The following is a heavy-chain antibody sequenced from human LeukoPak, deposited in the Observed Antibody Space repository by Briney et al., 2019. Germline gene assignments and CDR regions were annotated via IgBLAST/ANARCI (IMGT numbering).Heavy chain of an antibody. J-gene: IGHJ4*02. CDR1: VGTFSNYA. V-gene: IGHV1-18*01. Sequence: ASVKVSCKASVGTFSNYAISWVRQAPGQGLEWMGWISAYNGNTNYAQKLQARVTMTTDTSTSTAYMQLRSLRSDDTAVYYCARDGRIAAAPDFDYWGQGTLVTVSS. CDR2: ISAYNGNT. CDR3: ARDGRIAAAPDFDY. D-gene: IGHD6-13*01.